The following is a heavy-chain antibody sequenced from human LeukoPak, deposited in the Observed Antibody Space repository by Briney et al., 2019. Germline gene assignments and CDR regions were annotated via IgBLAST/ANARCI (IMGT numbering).Heavy chain of an antibody. D-gene: IGHD3-9*01. Sequence: NPSETLSLTCTASGDSINSSRHYWGWIRQPPGKGLEWIGSVYYSGSTYYNPSLKSQVTISIDRSRNQFSLNLTSVTAADTAFYYCARVRAYYDILTGYSGDYFDSWGQGTLVTVSS. CDR1: GDSINSSRHY. CDR3: ARVRAYYDILTGYSGDYFDS. CDR2: VYYSGST. J-gene: IGHJ4*02. V-gene: IGHV4-39*07.